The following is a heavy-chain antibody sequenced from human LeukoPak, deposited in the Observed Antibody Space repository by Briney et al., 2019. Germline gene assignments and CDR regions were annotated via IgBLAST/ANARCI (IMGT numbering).Heavy chain of an antibody. J-gene: IGHJ5*02. CDR1: GFTFSIYT. D-gene: IGHD3-10*01. V-gene: IGHV3-30*03. CDR3: ARDWGVDT. CDR2: TSYDESNK. Sequence: PGGSLRLSCAASGFTFSIYTMVWVRQPRDKGLEWVAVTSYDESNKHYVDSVKGRFIISRDNSNNTLYLQMNSLRPEDTAVYYCARDWGVDTWGQGTLVTVFS.